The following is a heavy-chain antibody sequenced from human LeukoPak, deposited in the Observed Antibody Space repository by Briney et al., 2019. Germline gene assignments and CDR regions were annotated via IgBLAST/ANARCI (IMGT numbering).Heavy chain of an antibody. D-gene: IGHD3-3*01. CDR1: GCTFSSYA. V-gene: IGHV1-69*05. CDR3: ARDFGAKGAVDPYWYFDL. J-gene: IGHJ2*01. CDR2: IIPIFGTA. Sequence: ASVKVSCKASGCTFSSYAISWVRQAPGQGLEWMGRIIPIFGTANYAQKFQGRVTITTDESTSTAYMELSSLRSEDTAVYYCARDFGAKGAVDPYWYFDLWGRGTLVTVSS.